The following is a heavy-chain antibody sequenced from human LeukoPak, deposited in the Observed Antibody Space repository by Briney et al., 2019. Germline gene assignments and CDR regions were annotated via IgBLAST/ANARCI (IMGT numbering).Heavy chain of an antibody. CDR2: IGSGGDT. J-gene: IGHJ4*02. CDR3: AKYYASRSRSFDF. D-gene: IGHD3-10*01. V-gene: IGHV3-23*01. Sequence: GGSLRLSCAASGFTFSSYAMTWVRQAPGKGLEWVSVIGSGGDTYYADSVKGRFTISRDISKNTLYLQMNSLRAEDTAVYCCAKYYASRSRSFDFWGQGTLVTVSS. CDR1: GFTFSSYA.